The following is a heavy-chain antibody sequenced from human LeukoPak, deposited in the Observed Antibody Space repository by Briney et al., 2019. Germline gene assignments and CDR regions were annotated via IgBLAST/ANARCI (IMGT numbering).Heavy chain of an antibody. J-gene: IGHJ4*02. V-gene: IGHV4-31*03. D-gene: IGHD5-18*01. Sequence: PSETLSLTCTVSGGSISSGGYYWSWIRQHPGKGLEWIGYIYYSGSTYYNPSLKSRVTISVDTSKNQFSLKLSSVTAADTAVYYCAREPATGYSYGEWGQGTLVTVSS. CDR3: AREPATGYSYGE. CDR1: GGSISSGGYY. CDR2: IYYSGST.